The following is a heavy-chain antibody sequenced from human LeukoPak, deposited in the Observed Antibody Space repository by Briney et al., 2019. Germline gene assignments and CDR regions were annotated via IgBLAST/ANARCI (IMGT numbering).Heavy chain of an antibody. V-gene: IGHV3-74*01. CDR1: GFTFSTYW. D-gene: IGHD1-20*01. J-gene: IGHJ4*02. Sequence: PGGSLRLSCAASGFTFSTYWMHWVRQVPGKGLVWVSRINPDGSYTSDADSVKGRFTISRDNAKNTLYLQMNSLRAEDTAVYYCAKDLTGFFDYWGRGSLVTVSS. CDR2: INPDGSYT. CDR3: AKDLTGFFDY.